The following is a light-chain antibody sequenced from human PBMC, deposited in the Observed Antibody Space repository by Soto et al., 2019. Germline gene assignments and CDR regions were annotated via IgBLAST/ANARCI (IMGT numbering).Light chain of an antibody. CDR2: AAS. CDR1: QSVGNF. CDR3: QQYNSFWT. Sequence: DIQMTQSPSSLSASVGDRVTITCRASQSVGNFLNWYQQKPGLPPKYLIYAASNLQSGVPSRFSGSGSGTEFTLTISSLQPDDFATYYCQQYNSFWTFGQGTKVDI. J-gene: IGKJ1*01. V-gene: IGKV1-16*01.